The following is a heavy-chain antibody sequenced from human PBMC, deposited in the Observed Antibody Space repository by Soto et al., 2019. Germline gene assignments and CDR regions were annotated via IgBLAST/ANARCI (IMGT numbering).Heavy chain of an antibody. D-gene: IGHD2-21*02. CDR1: GFTFSSYA. V-gene: IGHV3-23*01. CDR3: ASGGDAGDYYYYYYMDV. CDR2: ISGSGGST. J-gene: IGHJ6*03. Sequence: GGSLRLSCAASGFTFSSYAMSWVRQAPGKGLEWVSAISGSGGSTYYADSVKGRFTISRDNSKNTLYLQMNSLRAEDTAVYDCASGGDAGDYYYYYYMDVWGKGTTVTVSS.